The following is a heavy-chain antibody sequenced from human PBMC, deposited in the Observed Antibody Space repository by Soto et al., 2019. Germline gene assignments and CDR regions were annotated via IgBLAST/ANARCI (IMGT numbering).Heavy chain of an antibody. CDR1: GGSFSGYY. CDR3: ARGARRSGSYYTPPRHAYYYADGMDV. Sequence: PSDTLSLTCAVYGGSFSGYYWSWIRQPPGKGLEWIGEVNHGGSTNYHPSLKSRVTISVDTSKNQCSLKLNSVTAADTAVYYCARGARRSGSYYTPPRHAYYYADGMDVWAQGTTVTASS. CDR2: VNHGGST. V-gene: IGHV4-34*01. J-gene: IGHJ6*02. D-gene: IGHD3-10*01.